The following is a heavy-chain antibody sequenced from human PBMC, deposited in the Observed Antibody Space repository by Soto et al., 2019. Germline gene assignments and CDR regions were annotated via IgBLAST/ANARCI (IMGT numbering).Heavy chain of an antibody. J-gene: IGHJ4*02. D-gene: IGHD3-3*01. CDR1: GFTFDDYA. CDR2: ISWNVGSI. V-gene: IGHV3-9*01. CDR3: AKGVAGSYYFDY. Sequence: GGSLRLSCAASGFTFDDYAMHWVRQAPGKGLEWVSGISWNVGSIAYADSVKGRFTISRDNAKNSLYLQMNSLRAEDTALYYCAKGVAGSYYFDYWGQGTLVTVSS.